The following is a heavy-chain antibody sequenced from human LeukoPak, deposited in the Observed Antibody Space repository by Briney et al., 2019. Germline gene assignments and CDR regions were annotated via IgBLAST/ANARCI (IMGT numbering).Heavy chain of an antibody. D-gene: IGHD1-26*01. CDR3: GREGSATYLFVY. V-gene: IGHV3-48*02. Sequence: QPGGSLSLYCAAPWLTINGYGINRVRQAPEKGLEWVSYISSSGTTVYYADSVQGRFTISRDNAKNSLYLQMNSLRNEDTAVYYCGREGSATYLFVYWERARLVTVSS. J-gene: IGHJ4*02. CDR2: ISSSGTTV. CDR1: WLTINGYG.